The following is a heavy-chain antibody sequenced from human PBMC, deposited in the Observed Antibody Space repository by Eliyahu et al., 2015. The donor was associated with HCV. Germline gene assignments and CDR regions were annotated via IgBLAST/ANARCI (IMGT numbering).Heavy chain of an antibody. V-gene: IGHV4-4*02. Sequence: QVQLQESGPGLVKPSGTLSLTCAVSGGSISSSNWWSWVRQPPGKGLEWIGEIYHSGSTPYNPSLKSRVTISVDKSKNQFSLKLSSVTAADTAVYYCARANIGHQLLLYYYGMDVWGQGTTVTVSS. CDR1: GGSISSSNW. CDR3: ARANIGHQLLLYYYGMDV. D-gene: IGHD2-2*01. CDR2: IYHSGST. J-gene: IGHJ6*02.